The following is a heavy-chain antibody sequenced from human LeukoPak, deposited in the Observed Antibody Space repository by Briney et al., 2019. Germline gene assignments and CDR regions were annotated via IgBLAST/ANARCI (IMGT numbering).Heavy chain of an antibody. Sequence: PSETLSLTCTVSGGSISSYYWSWIRQPPGKGLEWIGNIFYSGSPNYNPSLKSRVTTSFDTSKNQFSLKLNSVTAADTAVYYCARSSGYYGGYFDYWGQGTLVTVSS. CDR3: ARSSGYYGGYFDY. D-gene: IGHD3-22*01. CDR2: IFYSGSP. J-gene: IGHJ4*02. V-gene: IGHV4-59*01. CDR1: GGSISSYY.